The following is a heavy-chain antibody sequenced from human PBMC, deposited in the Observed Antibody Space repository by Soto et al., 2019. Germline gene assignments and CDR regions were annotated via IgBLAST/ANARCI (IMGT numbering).Heavy chain of an antibody. CDR2: ISSSSSTI. D-gene: IGHD6-13*01. V-gene: IGHV3-48*01. Sequence: GGSLRLSCAASGFTFSSYSMNWVRQAPGKGLVWVSYISSSSSTIYYADSVKGRFTISRDNAKNSLYLQMNSLRAEDTAVYYCARDLGSSWYPEYFQHWGQGTLVTVSS. J-gene: IGHJ1*01. CDR3: ARDLGSSWYPEYFQH. CDR1: GFTFSSYS.